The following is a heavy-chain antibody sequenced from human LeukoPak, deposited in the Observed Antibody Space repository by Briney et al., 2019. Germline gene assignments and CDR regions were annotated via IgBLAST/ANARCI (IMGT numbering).Heavy chain of an antibody. J-gene: IGHJ4*02. Sequence: PSETLSLTCTVSGGSISSYYWSWIRQPAGKGLEWIGRIYTSGSTNYNPSLKSRVTISLDTSKNQFSLNLSSVTAADTALYYCVRDAPTAYCSGGTCYFDYWGQGTLVTVSS. V-gene: IGHV4-4*07. CDR2: IYTSGST. CDR1: GGSISSYY. D-gene: IGHD2-15*01. CDR3: VRDAPTAYCSGGTCYFDY.